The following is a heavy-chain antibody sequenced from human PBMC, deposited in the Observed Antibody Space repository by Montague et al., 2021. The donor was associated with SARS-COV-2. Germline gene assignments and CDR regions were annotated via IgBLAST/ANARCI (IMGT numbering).Heavy chain of an antibody. D-gene: IGHD6-13*01. Sequence: SETLSLTCTVSGGSISRSTSSWAWIRQPPGTGLEWIGSISYTGSTYYNPFLKSRVTISVDTSRNQSSLRLSSVTAADTSAYYCARLPLVSSWSRAAGYYYYGMDVWGQGTTVTVSS. CDR2: ISYTGST. J-gene: IGHJ6*02. CDR3: ARLPLVSSWSRAAGYYYYGMDV. V-gene: IGHV4-39*01. CDR1: GGSISRSTSS.